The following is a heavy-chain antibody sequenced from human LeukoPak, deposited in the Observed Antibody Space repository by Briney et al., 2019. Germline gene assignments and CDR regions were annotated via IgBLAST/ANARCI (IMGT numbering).Heavy chain of an antibody. CDR1: DDSISSSTYY. CDR3: ASTISGSYYYYYYGMDV. V-gene: IGHV4-39*07. Sequence: SETLSLTCTVSDDSISSSTYYWAWIRQPPGKGLEWIGEINHSGSTNYNPSLKSRVTISVDTSKNQFSLKLSSVTAADTAVYYCASTISGSYYYYYYGMDVWGQGTTVTVSS. CDR2: INHSGST. J-gene: IGHJ6*02. D-gene: IGHD1-26*01.